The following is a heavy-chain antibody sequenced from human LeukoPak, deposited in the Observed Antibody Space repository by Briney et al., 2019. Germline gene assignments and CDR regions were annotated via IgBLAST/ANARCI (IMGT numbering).Heavy chain of an antibody. Sequence: GGSLRLSCTASGFTFGDYAMSWFRQAPGKGLEWVGFIRSKAYGGTTEYAASVKGRFTISRDDSKSIAYLQMNSLKTEDTAVYYCTRERITMIVVVITLDAFDIWGQGTMVTVSS. CDR2: IRSKAYGGTT. V-gene: IGHV3-49*03. J-gene: IGHJ3*02. CDR1: GFTFGDYA. CDR3: TRERITMIVVVITLDAFDI. D-gene: IGHD3-22*01.